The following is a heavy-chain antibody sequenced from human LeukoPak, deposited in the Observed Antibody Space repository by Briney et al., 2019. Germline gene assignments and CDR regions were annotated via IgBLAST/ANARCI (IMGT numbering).Heavy chain of an antibody. V-gene: IGHV1-2*02. J-gene: IGHJ4*02. CDR3: ATGRDYDSGINNLPSRTQVWDLKD. CDR1: GYTFTGYY. CDR2: INPNSGGT. D-gene: IGHD3-10*01. Sequence: ASVKVSCKASGYTFTGYYMHWVRQPPGQGLEWVGWINPNSGGTNCSQKFQGRLTMTRLTSISTVYMELSRLRSDDTAVYYCATGRDYDSGINNLPSRTQVWDLKDWGQRTLVTVSS.